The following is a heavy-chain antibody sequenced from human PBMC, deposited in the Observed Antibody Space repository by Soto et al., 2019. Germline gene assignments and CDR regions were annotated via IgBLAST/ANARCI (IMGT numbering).Heavy chain of an antibody. D-gene: IGHD1-26*01. CDR1: GGSISSSSYY. CDR2: IYYSGST. J-gene: IGHJ6*02. V-gene: IGHV4-39*01. CDR3: ARRGAFKWWELPYYYYYGMDV. Sequence: SETLSLTCTVSGGSISSSSYYWGWIRQPPGKGLEWIGSIYYSGSTYYNPSLKSRVTISVDTSKNQFSLKLSSVTAADTAVYYCARRGAFKWWELPYYYYYGMDVWGQGTTVTVSS.